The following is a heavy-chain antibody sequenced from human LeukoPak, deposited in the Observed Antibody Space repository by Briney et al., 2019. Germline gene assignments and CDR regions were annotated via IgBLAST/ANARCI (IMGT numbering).Heavy chain of an antibody. V-gene: IGHV1-3*01. D-gene: IGHD3-10*01. Sequence: ASVKVSYKASGYTFTSYAMHWVRQAPGQRLEWMGWINAGNGNTKYSQKFQGRVTITRDTSASTAYMELSSLRSEDTAVYYCARDMTMVRGVIAYWGQGTLVTVSS. CDR1: GYTFTSYA. CDR2: INAGNGNT. CDR3: ARDMTMVRGVIAY. J-gene: IGHJ4*02.